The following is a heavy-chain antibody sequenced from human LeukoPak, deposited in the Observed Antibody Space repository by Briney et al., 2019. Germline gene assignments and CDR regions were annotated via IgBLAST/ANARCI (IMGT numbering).Heavy chain of an antibody. V-gene: IGHV3-66*01. CDR2: IYSGRST. CDR3: ARVDSSSFYSF. Sequence: GGSLRLSCAASGFTVSSNYMSWVPQAPGKGLEWVSVIYSGRSTYYADSVKGRFTISRDNSKNTLYPQMNSLRAEDTAVYYCARVDSSSFYSFWGQGTLVTVSS. CDR1: GFTVSSNY. D-gene: IGHD6-13*01. J-gene: IGHJ4*02.